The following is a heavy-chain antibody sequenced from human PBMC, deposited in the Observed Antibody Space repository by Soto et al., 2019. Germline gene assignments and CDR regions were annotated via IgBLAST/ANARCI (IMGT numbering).Heavy chain of an antibody. D-gene: IGHD3-3*01. CDR1: GFTFSNAW. Sequence: GGSLRLSCAASGFTFSNAWMSWVRQAPGKGLEWVGRIKSKTDGGTTDYAAPVKGRFTISRDDSKNTLYLQMNSLKTEDTAVYYCTPEGRRFLDTFIIDYYYYMDVWGKGTTVTVSS. V-gene: IGHV3-15*01. CDR2: IKSKTDGGTT. J-gene: IGHJ6*03. CDR3: TPEGRRFLDTFIIDYYYYMDV.